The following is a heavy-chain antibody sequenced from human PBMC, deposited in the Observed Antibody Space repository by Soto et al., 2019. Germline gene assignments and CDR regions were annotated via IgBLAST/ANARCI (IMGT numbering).Heavy chain of an antibody. CDR2: INAGNGNT. CDR1: GYTFTSYA. Sequence: GASVKVSCKASGYTFTSYAMHWVRQAPGQRLEWMGWINAGNGNTKYSQKFQGRVTITRDTSASTAYMELSSLRSEDTAVYYCARPTTAKYCSGGSCYFDYYGMDVWGQGTTVTVSS. CDR3: ARPTTAKYCSGGSCYFDYYGMDV. V-gene: IGHV1-3*01. J-gene: IGHJ6*02. D-gene: IGHD2-15*01.